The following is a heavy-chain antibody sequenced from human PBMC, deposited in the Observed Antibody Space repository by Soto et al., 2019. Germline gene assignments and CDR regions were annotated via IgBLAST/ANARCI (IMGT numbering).Heavy chain of an antibody. Sequence: QVQLVQSGAEVKKPGASVKVSCKASGYTFTSYDINWVRQATGQGLEWMGWMNPNSGNTGYAQNFQGRVTMTRNTSISTAYMELSSLRSEDTAVYYCARGGGYCSSTSCCKWYFDLWGRGTLVTVSS. V-gene: IGHV1-8*01. CDR1: GYTFTSYD. CDR3: ARGGGYCSSTSCCKWYFDL. J-gene: IGHJ2*01. D-gene: IGHD2-2*01. CDR2: MNPNSGNT.